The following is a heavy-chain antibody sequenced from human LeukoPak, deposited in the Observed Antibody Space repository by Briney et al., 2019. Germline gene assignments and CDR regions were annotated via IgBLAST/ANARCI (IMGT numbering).Heavy chain of an antibody. CDR3: ARVPADYYDSSGYYYFDY. J-gene: IGHJ4*02. V-gene: IGHV4-59*01. CDR1: GGSISSYY. D-gene: IGHD3-22*01. CDR2: IYYSGST. Sequence: SETLSLTCTVSGGSISSYYWSWIRQPPGKGLEWIGYIYYSGSTNYNPSLKSRVTISVDTSKNQFSLKLSSVTAADTAVYYCARVPADYYDSSGYYYFDYWGQGTLVTVSS.